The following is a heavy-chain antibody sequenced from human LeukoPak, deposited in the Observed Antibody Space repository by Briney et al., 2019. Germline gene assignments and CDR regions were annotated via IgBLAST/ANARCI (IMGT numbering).Heavy chain of an antibody. V-gene: IGHV3-23*01. J-gene: IGHJ4*02. CDR3: AKETSSSFDC. Sequence: GGSLRLSCAASGFTFSSYAMNWVRQAPGKGLEWVSGLSNSGGSAYYADSVKGRFTISRDNSKNTLYLQMNSLRAEDTAVYYCAKETSSSFDCWGQGTLVTVSS. D-gene: IGHD6-13*01. CDR1: GFTFSSYA. CDR2: LSNSGGSA.